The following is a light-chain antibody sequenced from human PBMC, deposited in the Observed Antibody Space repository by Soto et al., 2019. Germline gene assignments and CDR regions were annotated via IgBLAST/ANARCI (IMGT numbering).Light chain of an antibody. CDR2: GAS. V-gene: IGKV3-20*01. J-gene: IGKJ5*01. Sequence: EIVLTRSPDTLSLSPGGRATLSCMAVQIVGGDTLAWYQQRPGQAPRLVIYGASNRAAGIPDRFSGSGSGTDFTLTVSRLEPEDFAVYYCQQYHWAPDTFGQGTRLEIK. CDR1: QIVGGDT. CDR3: QQYHWAPDT.